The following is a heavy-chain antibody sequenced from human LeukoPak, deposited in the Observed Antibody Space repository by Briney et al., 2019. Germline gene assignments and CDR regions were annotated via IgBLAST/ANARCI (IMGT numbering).Heavy chain of an antibody. Sequence: SETLSLTCTVSGYSISSGYYWGWIRQPPGKGLEWIGSIYHSGSTYYNPSLKSRVTISVDTSKNQFSLKLSSVTAADTAVYYCARREVAPLTYFDYWGQGTLVTVSS. CDR1: GYSISSGYY. CDR3: ARREVAPLTYFDY. J-gene: IGHJ4*02. CDR2: IYHSGST. D-gene: IGHD5-24*01. V-gene: IGHV4-38-2*02.